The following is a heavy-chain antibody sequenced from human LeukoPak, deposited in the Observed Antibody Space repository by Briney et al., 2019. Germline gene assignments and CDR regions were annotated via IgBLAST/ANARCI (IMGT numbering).Heavy chain of an antibody. Sequence: SETLSLTCAVSGGSISSGGYSWSWIRQPPGKGLEWIGYIYHSGSTYYNPSLKSRVTISVDRSKNQFSLKLSSVTAADTAVYYCARAPGLLIDYWGRGTLVTVSS. V-gene: IGHV4-30-2*01. D-gene: IGHD2/OR15-2a*01. CDR3: ARAPGLLIDY. CDR1: GGSISSGGYS. J-gene: IGHJ4*02. CDR2: IYHSGST.